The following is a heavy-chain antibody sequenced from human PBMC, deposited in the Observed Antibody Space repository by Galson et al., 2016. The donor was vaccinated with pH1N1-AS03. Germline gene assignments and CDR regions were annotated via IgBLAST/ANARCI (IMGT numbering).Heavy chain of an antibody. CDR3: AKERGARDAYDI. J-gene: IGHJ3*02. CDR1: GFTFSTYA. V-gene: IGHV3-23*01. D-gene: IGHD4-17*01. CDR2: ISGADLST. Sequence: SLRLSCAASGFTFSTYAMSWVRQAPGKGLEWVSSISGADLSTYYADSVKGRFTVSRDNSKNTLYLQMDSLRPEDTAVYSCAKERGARDAYDIWGQGTMVTVSS.